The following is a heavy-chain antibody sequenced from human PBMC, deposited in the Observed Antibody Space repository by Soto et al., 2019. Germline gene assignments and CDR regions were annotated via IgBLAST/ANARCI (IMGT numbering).Heavy chain of an antibody. CDR1: GGTFSSYA. J-gene: IGHJ4*02. CDR3: ARSPGNPPLYYFDY. V-gene: IGHV1-69*06. Sequence: SVKVSCKASGGTFSSYAISWVRQAPGQGLEWMGGIIPIFGTANYAQKFQGRVTIIADKSTSTAYMELSSLRSEDTAVYYCARSPGNPPLYYFDYWGQGTLVTVSS. D-gene: IGHD4-4*01. CDR2: IIPIFGTA.